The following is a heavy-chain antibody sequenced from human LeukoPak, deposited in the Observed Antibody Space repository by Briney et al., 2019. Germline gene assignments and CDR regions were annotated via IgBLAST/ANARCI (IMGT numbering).Heavy chain of an antibody. V-gene: IGHV4-59*01. CDR1: GGSISSYY. J-gene: IGHJ4*02. Sequence: SETLSLTCTVSGGSISSYYWSWIRQPPGKGLEWIGYIYYSGSTNYNPSLKSRVTISVDTSKNQFSLKLSSVTAADPAVYYCARGGVATVKGGYYFDYWGQGTLVTVSS. CDR2: IYYSGST. D-gene: IGHD5-12*01. CDR3: ARGGVATVKGGYYFDY.